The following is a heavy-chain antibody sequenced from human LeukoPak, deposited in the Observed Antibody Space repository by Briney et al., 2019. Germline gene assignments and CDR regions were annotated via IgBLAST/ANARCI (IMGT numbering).Heavy chain of an antibody. V-gene: IGHV1-18*01. Sequence: ASVKVSCKTSGYTLTSYGLCWVRQAPGQGLEWVGWISGNNGDTEYAQKFQGRVTMTKDISTTTVYMELKSLRYDDTAVYYCATGIPNDILSREPFDSWGQGTMVTVSS. D-gene: IGHD3-9*01. J-gene: IGHJ3*02. CDR2: ISGNNGDT. CDR1: GYTLTSYG. CDR3: ATGIPNDILSREPFDS.